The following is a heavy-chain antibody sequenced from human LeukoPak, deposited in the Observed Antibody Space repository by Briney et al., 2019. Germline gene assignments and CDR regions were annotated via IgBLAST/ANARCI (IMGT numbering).Heavy chain of an antibody. Sequence: GGSLRLSCPASGFTFSSYAMSWVRRAPGKGLEWVSAISGSGGSTYYADSVKGRFTISRDNSKNTLYLQMNSLRAEDTAVYYCAKGIDFWSGYFVYWGQGTLVTVSS. J-gene: IGHJ4*02. V-gene: IGHV3-23*01. D-gene: IGHD3-3*01. CDR1: GFTFSSYA. CDR3: AKGIDFWSGYFVY. CDR2: ISGSGGST.